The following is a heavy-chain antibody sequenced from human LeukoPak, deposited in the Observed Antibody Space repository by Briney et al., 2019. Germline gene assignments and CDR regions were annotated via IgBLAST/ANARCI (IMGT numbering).Heavy chain of an antibody. CDR1: GFTFSHYW. CDR2: IYHSGST. J-gene: IGHJ4*02. V-gene: IGHV4-4*02. CDR3: ARDVHDYGDSVLDY. D-gene: IGHD4-17*01. Sequence: GSLRLSCAASGFTFSHYWMSWVRQPPGKGLEWIGEIYHSGSTNYNPSLKSRVTISVDKSKNQFSLKLSSVTAADTAVYYCARDVHDYGDSVLDYWGQGTLVTVSS.